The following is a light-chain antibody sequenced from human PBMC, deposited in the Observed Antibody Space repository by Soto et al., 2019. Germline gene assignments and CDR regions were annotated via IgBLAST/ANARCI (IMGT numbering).Light chain of an antibody. Sequence: QSVLTQPASVSGSPGQSITISCTGTSSDVGGYKYVSWYQQHPDKAPKLLIFEVSNRPSGISSRFSGSKSGNTASLTISGLQAEDEADYYCASYTSSSTSVIFGRGTKVTVL. V-gene: IGLV2-14*01. CDR1: SSDVGGYKY. CDR2: EVS. J-gene: IGLJ2*01. CDR3: ASYTSSSTSVI.